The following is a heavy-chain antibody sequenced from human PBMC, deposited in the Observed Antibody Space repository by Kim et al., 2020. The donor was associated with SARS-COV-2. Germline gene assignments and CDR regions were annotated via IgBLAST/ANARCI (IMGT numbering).Heavy chain of an antibody. Sequence: YSGSTNYNPSLKSRVTISVDTSKNQFSLKLSSVTAADTAVYYCARGRSRTMSDYWGQGTLVSVS. CDR3: ARGRSRTMSDY. J-gene: IGHJ4*02. CDR2: YSGST. D-gene: IGHD3-22*01. V-gene: IGHV4-59*09.